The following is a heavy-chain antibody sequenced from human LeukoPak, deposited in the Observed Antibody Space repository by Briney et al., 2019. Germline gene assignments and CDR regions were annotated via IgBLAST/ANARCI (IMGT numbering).Heavy chain of an antibody. D-gene: IGHD6-13*01. Sequence: ASVKVSCKASGYTFTSYYMHWVRQAPGQGLEWMGIINPSGGSTSYAQKFQGRVIMTRDTSTSTVYMELSSLRSEDTAVYYCARDLRRIVAAGTVGGSAFDYWGQGTLVTVSS. J-gene: IGHJ4*02. V-gene: IGHV1-46*03. CDR2: INPSGGST. CDR3: ARDLRRIVAAGTVGGSAFDY. CDR1: GYTFTSYY.